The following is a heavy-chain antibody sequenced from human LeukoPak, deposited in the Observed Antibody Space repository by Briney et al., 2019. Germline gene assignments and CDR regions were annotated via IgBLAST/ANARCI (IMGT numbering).Heavy chain of an antibody. CDR1: GFTFSNYG. CDR3: AREPLPYYYDSSGYLDY. J-gene: IGHJ4*02. D-gene: IGHD3-22*01. V-gene: IGHV3-33*01. Sequence: PGGSLRLSCAASGFTFSNYGMHWVRQAPGKGLEWVAVIWYDGSNKYYADSVKGRFTISRDNSKNTLYLQMNSLRAEDTAVYYCAREPLPYYYDSSGYLDYWGQGTLVTVSS. CDR2: IWYDGSNK.